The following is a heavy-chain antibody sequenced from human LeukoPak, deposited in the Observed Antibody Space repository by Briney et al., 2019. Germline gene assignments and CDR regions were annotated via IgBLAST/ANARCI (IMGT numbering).Heavy chain of an antibody. CDR2: ISGSGGST. J-gene: IGHJ4*02. CDR3: AKVTVALLWLGELPS. CDR1: GFTFSSYA. V-gene: IGHV3-23*01. Sequence: PGGSLRLSCAASGFTFSSYAMSWVRQAPGKGLEWVSAISGSGGSTYYADSVKGRFTISRDNSKNTLYLQMNSLRAEDTAVYYCAKVTVALLWLGELPSWGQETLVTVSS. D-gene: IGHD3-10*01.